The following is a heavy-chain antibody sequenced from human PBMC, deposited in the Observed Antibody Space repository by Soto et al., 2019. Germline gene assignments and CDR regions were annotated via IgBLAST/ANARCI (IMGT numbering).Heavy chain of an antibody. CDR3: AKTALNWNGMGGFDL. J-gene: IGHJ5*02. CDR1: GFTLSTYD. V-gene: IGHV3-13*01. Sequence: GSLRLSCAASGFTLSTYDMHWVRQATGKGLEWVAALSYAGDTYYPGSVKGRFTISRESAKNSLYLQMNSLRAEDTAVYYCAKTALNWNGMGGFDLWGQGTLVTVSS. D-gene: IGHD1-1*01. CDR2: LSYAGDT.